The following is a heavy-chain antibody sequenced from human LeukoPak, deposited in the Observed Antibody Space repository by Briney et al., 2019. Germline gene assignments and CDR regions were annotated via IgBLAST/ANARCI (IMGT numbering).Heavy chain of an antibody. CDR2: INPNNGDT. J-gene: IGHJ6*02. CDR1: GYTFTAYY. V-gene: IGHV1-2*02. CDR3: ARGYGDTGYYGMDV. Sequence: ASVKVSCKASGYTFTAYYLHWVRQAPGQGLEWMAWINPNNGDTKCAQNFQGRVTMTRDTSISTAYMELSRLRSDDTAVYYCARGYGDTGYYGMDVWGQGTTVTVSS. D-gene: IGHD4-17*01.